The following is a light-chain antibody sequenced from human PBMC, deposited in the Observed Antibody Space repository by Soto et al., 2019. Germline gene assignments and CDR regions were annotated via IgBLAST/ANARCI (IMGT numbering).Light chain of an antibody. J-gene: IGKJ4*01. V-gene: IGKV3-11*01. CDR1: QSVSSSY. CDR3: QQRSNWPLT. Sequence: EIVMTQSPVTLSVSPGERATLSCRASQSVSSSYLAWYQQNPGQAPRLLIYGASNRATGIPARFSGSGSGTDFTLTISSLEPADFAVYYCQQRSNWPLTFGGGTKVDIK. CDR2: GAS.